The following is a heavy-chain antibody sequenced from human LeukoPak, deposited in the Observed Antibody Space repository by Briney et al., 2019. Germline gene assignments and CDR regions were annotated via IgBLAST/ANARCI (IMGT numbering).Heavy chain of an antibody. CDR1: GFTVSSNY. CDR3: AREELGSSLGFDP. CDR2: IYGGGST. V-gene: IGHV3-53*05. J-gene: IGHJ5*02. D-gene: IGHD3-16*01. Sequence: GGSLRLSCAASGFTVSSNYMSWVRQAPGKGLEWVSIIYGGGSTFYADSVKGRFTISRDNSKNTLYLQMNSLRAEDTAMYYCAREELGSSLGFDPWGQGTLVTVSS.